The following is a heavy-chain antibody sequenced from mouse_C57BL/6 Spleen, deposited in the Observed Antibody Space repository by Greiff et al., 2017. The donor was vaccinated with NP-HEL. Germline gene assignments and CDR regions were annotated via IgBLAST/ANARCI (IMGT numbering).Heavy chain of an antibody. V-gene: IGHV1-55*01. D-gene: IGHD2-3*01. J-gene: IGHJ4*01. CDR3: AREGAYDGYYYYAMDY. Sequence: QVQLQQSGAELVKPGASVKMSCKASGYTFTSYWITWVKQRPGQGLEWIGDIYPGSGSTNYNEKFKSKATLTVDTSSSTAYMQLSSLTSEDSAVYYCAREGAYDGYYYYAMDYWGQGTSVTVSS. CDR2: IYPGSGST. CDR1: GYTFTSYW.